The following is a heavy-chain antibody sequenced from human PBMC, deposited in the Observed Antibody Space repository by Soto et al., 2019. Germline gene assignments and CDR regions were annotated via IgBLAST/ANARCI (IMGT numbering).Heavy chain of an antibody. CDR3: ARDEWLELRDAFDI. CDR1: GFTFSSYS. V-gene: IGHV3-48*02. J-gene: IGHJ3*02. Sequence: TGGSLRLSCAASGFTFSSYSMNWVRQAPGKGLEWVSYISSSSSTIYYADSVKGRFTISRDNAKNSLYLQMNSLRDEDTAVYYCARDEWLELRDAFDIWGQGTMVTVSS. CDR2: ISSSSSTI. D-gene: IGHD1-7*01.